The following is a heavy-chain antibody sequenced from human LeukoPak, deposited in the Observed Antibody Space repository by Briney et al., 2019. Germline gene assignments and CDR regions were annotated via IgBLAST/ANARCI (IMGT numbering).Heavy chain of an antibody. D-gene: IGHD5/OR15-5a*01. J-gene: IGHJ4*02. CDR1: GNYL. V-gene: IGHV3-74*01. CDR3: AKDSRGSSVRVFDC. CDR2: INSDGSWT. Sequence: GGSLRLSCAASGNYLMHWVRQAPGKGLVWVSHINSDGSWTGYADSVKGRFTISRDNSKSTLSLQMNSLRAEDTAVYYCAKDSRGSSVRVFDCWGQGILVTVSS.